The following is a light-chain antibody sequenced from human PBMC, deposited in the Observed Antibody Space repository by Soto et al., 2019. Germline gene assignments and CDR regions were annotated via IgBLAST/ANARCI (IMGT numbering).Light chain of an antibody. CDR3: QQYSDYWT. CDR2: DVS. CDR1: QSIDTW. V-gene: IGKV1-5*01. Sequence: DIQMTQSPSTLSASVGDTVTITCRASQSIDTWLAWYQQKAGKAPKFLIYDVSTLESGVPSRFSGSGSGTEFTLTITGLQPDDFATYYCQQYSDYWTFGQGTKVEIK. J-gene: IGKJ1*01.